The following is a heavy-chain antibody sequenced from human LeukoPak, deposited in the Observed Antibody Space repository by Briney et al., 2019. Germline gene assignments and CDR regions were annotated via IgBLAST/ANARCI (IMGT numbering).Heavy chain of an antibody. CDR1: GFTFSSYW. V-gene: IGHV3-7*05. Sequence: GGSLRLSCAASGFTFSSYWMSWVRQAPGKGLEWVANIKHDGSEKYYVDSVKGRFTISRDNAKNSLYLQMNSLRVEDTAAYYCARPVAGTSFDYWGQGTLVTVSS. J-gene: IGHJ4*02. CDR3: ARPVAGTSFDY. D-gene: IGHD6-19*01. CDR2: IKHDGSEK.